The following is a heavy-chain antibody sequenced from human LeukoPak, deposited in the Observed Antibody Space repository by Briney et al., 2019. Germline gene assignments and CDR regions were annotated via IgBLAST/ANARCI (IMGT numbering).Heavy chain of an antibody. Sequence: PGGSLRLSCAASGFTFSTYAMNWVRQAPGKGLEWVSGVSGNADTTYYADSVKGRFIIFRDNSKNTLSLQMNSLRAEDTAVYYCAKDRGITLTATFDFWGEGPLVRVCS. V-gene: IGHV3-23*01. CDR3: AKDRGITLTATFDF. J-gene: IGHJ4*02. CDR1: GFTFSTYA. CDR2: VSGNADTT. D-gene: IGHD6-19*01.